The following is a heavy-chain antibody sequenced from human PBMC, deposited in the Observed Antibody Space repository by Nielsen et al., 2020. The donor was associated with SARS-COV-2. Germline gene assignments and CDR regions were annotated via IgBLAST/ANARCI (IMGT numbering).Heavy chain of an antibody. Sequence: GESLKISCAASGFTVSSNYMSWVRQAPGKRLEWVSVIYSGGSTYYADSVKGRFTISRDNSKNTLYLQMNSLRAEDTAVYYCAREADHYYYGMDVWGQGTTVTVSS. CDR1: GFTVSSNY. CDR2: IYSGGST. CDR3: AREADHYYYGMDV. V-gene: IGHV3-53*01. J-gene: IGHJ6*02.